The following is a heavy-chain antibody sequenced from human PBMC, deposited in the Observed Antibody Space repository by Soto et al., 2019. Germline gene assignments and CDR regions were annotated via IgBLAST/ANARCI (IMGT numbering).Heavy chain of an antibody. CDR3: ARSIVVVTALDY. CDR1: GYTFTSYA. CDR2: INAGNGNT. V-gene: IGHV1-3*05. J-gene: IGHJ4*02. Sequence: QVQVVQSGAEEKKPGAAVKVSCKASGYTFTSYAMHWVRQAPGQRLEWMGWINAGNGNTKYSQKFQGRVTITRDTSASTAYMELSSLRSEDTAVYYCARSIVVVTALDYWGQVTLVTVSS. D-gene: IGHD2-21*02.